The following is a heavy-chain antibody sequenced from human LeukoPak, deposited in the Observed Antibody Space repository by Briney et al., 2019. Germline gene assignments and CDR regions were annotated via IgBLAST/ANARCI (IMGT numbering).Heavy chain of an antibody. CDR3: ARGEMATIEDAFDI. CDR2: IFFSGST. J-gene: IGHJ3*02. Sequence: NPSETLSLTCTVSGASISSDYWSWIRQPPGKGLEWIGYIFFSGSTNYNPSLKSRVTMSVDTSKNQFSLRLSSVTAADTAVYYCARGEMATIEDAFDIWGQGTMVTVSS. CDR1: GASISSDY. D-gene: IGHD5-24*01. V-gene: IGHV4-59*01.